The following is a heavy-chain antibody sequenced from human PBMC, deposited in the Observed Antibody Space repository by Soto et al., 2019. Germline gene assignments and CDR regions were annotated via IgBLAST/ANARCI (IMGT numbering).Heavy chain of an antibody. V-gene: IGHV4-4*02. D-gene: IGHD3-22*01. Sequence: PSETLSLTCAVSGGSISSSNWRSWVRQPPGKGLEWIGEIYHSGSTNYNPSLKSRVTISVDKSKNQFSLKLSSVTAADTAVYYCATTVGDYYDSSGYYYFDYWGQGTLVTVS. CDR3: ATTVGDYYDSSGYYYFDY. CDR1: GGSISSSNW. CDR2: IYHSGST. J-gene: IGHJ4*02.